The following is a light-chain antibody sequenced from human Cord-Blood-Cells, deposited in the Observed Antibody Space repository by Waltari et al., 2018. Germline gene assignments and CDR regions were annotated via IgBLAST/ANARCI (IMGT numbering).Light chain of an antibody. J-gene: IGKJ1*01. CDR1: QNVLYSSNNKNY. Sequence: DIVMTQSPDSLAVSLGERATINCKSSQNVLYSSNNKNYLAWYQQKPGQPPKLLIYWASTRESGVPDRFSGSGSGTDFTLTISSLQAEDVAVYYCQQYYSTPQTFGQGTKEEIK. CDR3: QQYYSTPQT. V-gene: IGKV4-1*01. CDR2: WAS.